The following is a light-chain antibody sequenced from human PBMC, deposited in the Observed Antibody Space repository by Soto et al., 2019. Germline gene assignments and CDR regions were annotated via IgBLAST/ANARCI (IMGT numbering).Light chain of an antibody. V-gene: IGKV3-15*01. Sequence: TLSVPPGETGARSCKARQSVSSNLAWYPQKPGQAPRLLIYGATTRATGIPARFSGSGSGTEFTLTISSLQSEDCVLYYCQHYNYWPRTFGQGTMLDIK. CDR3: QHYNYWPRT. CDR2: GAT. CDR1: QSVSSN. J-gene: IGKJ1*01.